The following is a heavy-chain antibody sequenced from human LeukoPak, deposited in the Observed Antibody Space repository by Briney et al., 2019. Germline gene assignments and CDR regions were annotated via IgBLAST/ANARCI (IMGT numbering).Heavy chain of an antibody. CDR2: INPSGGST. J-gene: IGHJ4*02. CDR1: GYTFTSNY. D-gene: IGHD5-18*01. CDR3: TRASGYSYPH. V-gene: IGHV1-46*01. Sequence: ASVKVSCKASGYTFTSNYMHWVRQAPGQGLEWMGIINPSGGSTSYAQKFQGRVTMTRDTSTSTVYMELSSLRSEDTAFYCCTRASGYSYPHWGQGTLVSVSS.